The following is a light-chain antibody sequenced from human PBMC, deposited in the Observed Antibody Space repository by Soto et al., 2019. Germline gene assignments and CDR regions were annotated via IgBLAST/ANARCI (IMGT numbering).Light chain of an antibody. V-gene: IGKV1-6*02. CDR3: LQHNSYPRT. CDR1: QAIKND. J-gene: IGKJ1*01. Sequence: AIQMTQSPSSLSASVGDRVTITCRPSQAIKNDLAWYQQKPGKPPNLLIFAASSLKTGVPSRFSGRGSNTDFTLTIASLQPEDFATYYCLQHNSYPRTFGQGTKVDIK. CDR2: AAS.